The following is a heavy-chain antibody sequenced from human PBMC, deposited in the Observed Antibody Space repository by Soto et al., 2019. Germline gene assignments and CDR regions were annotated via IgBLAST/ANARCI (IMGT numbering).Heavy chain of an antibody. D-gene: IGHD3-3*01. CDR3: ATIGLRFLEWYFDY. CDR2: IIPIFGTA. J-gene: IGHJ4*02. CDR1: GGTFSSYA. V-gene: IGHV1-69*13. Sequence: SVKVSCKASGGTFSSYAISWVRQAPGQGLEWMGGIIPIFGTANYAQKFQGRVTITADESTSTAYMELSSLRSEDTAVYYCATIGLRFLEWYFDYWGQGTLVTVSS.